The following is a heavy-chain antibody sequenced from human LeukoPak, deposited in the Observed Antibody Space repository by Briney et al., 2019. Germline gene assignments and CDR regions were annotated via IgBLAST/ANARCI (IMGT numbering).Heavy chain of an antibody. CDR1: GFTFEDYG. CDR2: INWNGDRT. J-gene: IGHJ4*02. V-gene: IGHV3-20*04. CDR3: TNIHTG. Sequence: PGGSLRLSCAASGFTFEDYGFTWVRQAPGKGLEWVSGINWNGDRTRYADSVKGRFNISRDNAKNSLYLQMNSLRAEDTALYYCTNIHTGWGQGTLVTVSS. D-gene: IGHD2-8*02.